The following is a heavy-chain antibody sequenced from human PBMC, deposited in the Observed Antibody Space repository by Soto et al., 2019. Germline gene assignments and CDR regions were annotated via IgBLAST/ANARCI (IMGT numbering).Heavy chain of an antibody. J-gene: IGHJ4*02. CDR3: ARRWSGTDY. D-gene: IGHD3-10*01. V-gene: IGHV4-59*01. Sequence: PSETLSLTCTVSGGSFSNYYWNWIRQSPGKGLEWIGYVHYSGTTNYNPPLKSRVTISLDTSNNQFFLRLTSVTAADTAVYYCARRWSGTDYWGQGTLVTVSS. CDR2: VHYSGTT. CDR1: GGSFSNYY.